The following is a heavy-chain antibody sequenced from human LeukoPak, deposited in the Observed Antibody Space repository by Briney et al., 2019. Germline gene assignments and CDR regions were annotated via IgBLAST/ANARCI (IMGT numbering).Heavy chain of an antibody. V-gene: IGHV1-69*13. CDR2: IILRFGTV. Sequence: SVKVSCKSSGGTLSGFGISWVRQAPGQGPEWMGGIILRFGTVNYAQKFQGRVTITADESTSTAYMELSSLKSEDTAVYYCATYRPEADDYGDYRFFYYMDVWGKGTTVTISS. J-gene: IGHJ6*03. CDR3: ATYRPEADDYGDYRFFYYMDV. CDR1: GGTLSGFG. D-gene: IGHD4-17*01.